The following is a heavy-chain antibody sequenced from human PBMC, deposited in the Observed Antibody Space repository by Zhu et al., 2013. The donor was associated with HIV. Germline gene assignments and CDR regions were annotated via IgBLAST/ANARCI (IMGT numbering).Heavy chain of an antibody. D-gene: IGHD3-16*01. J-gene: IGHJ6*02. CDR2: INAGNGNT. CDR1: GYTFTSYA. Sequence: QVQLVQSGAEVKKPGASAKVSCKASGYTFTSYAMHWVRQAPGQRLEWMGWINAGNGNTKYSQKFQGRVTITRDTSASTAYMELSSLRSEDTAVYYCAREGGYYGMDVWGQGTTVTVSS. CDR3: AREGGYYGMDV. V-gene: IGHV1-3*01.